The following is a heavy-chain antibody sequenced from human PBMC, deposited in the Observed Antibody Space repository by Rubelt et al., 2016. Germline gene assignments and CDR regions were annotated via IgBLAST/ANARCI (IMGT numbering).Heavy chain of an antibody. V-gene: IGHV1-24*01. Sequence: QVQLVQSGAEVKKPGASVKVSCKVSGYTLTELSMHWVRQAPGKGLEWMGGFDPEDGETIYAQKFQGRGTMTEDTSTDTAYMELGSLRSEDTAVYYGAIRQPDYGDLDFDYWGQGTLVTVSS. CDR1: GYTLTELS. CDR3: AIRQPDYGDLDFDY. CDR2: FDPEDGET. J-gene: IGHJ4*02. D-gene: IGHD4-17*01.